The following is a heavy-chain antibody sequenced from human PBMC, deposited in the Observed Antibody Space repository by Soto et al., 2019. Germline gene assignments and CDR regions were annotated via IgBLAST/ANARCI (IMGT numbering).Heavy chain of an antibody. V-gene: IGHV3-23*01. CDR3: ANDYYCSGGSCRNAFAI. CDR2: ISGSGGST. J-gene: IGHJ3*02. D-gene: IGHD2-15*01. CDR1: GFTFSSYA. Sequence: EVQLLESGGGLVQPGGSLRLSCAASGFTFSSYAMSWVRQAPGKGLEWVSAISGSGGSTYYADSVKGRFTISRDNSKNTLYLQMNSLRAEDTAVYYCANDYYCSGGSCRNAFAIWGKGTMVTVSS.